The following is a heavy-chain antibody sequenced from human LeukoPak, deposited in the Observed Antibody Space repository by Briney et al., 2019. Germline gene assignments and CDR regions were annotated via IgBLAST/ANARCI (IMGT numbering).Heavy chain of an antibody. CDR2: INYSGST. CDR3: ARGTSTYYYGSGSHFDY. V-gene: IGHV4-30-4*01. D-gene: IGHD3-10*01. Sequence: SETLSLTCTVSGGSISSGDYYWSWIRQPPGKGLEWIGYINYSGSTYYNPSLKSRVTISVDTSKNQFSLKLSSVTAADTAVYYCARGTSTYYYGSGSHFDYWGQGTLVTVSS. CDR1: GGSISSGDYY. J-gene: IGHJ4*02.